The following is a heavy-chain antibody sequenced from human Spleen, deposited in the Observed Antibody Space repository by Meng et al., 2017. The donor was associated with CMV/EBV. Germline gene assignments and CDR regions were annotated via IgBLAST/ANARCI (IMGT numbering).Heavy chain of an antibody. J-gene: IGHJ4*02. CDR2: ISWNSRNI. V-gene: IGHV3-9*01. D-gene: IGHD2-15*01. Sequence: SLKISCEASGFTFDDYAMHWVRQVPGKGLEWVSGISWNSRNIGYADSVKGRFTISRDNAKKTLFLQLNSLRAEDTAVYYCASWGPYCSSGSCSHGYLDYWGQGTLVTVPQ. CDR3: ASWGPYCSSGSCSHGYLDY. CDR1: GFTFDDYA.